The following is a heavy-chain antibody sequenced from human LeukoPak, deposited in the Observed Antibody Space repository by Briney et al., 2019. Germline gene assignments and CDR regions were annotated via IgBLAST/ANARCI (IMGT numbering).Heavy chain of an antibody. CDR2: INSDGSST. CDR1: GFSFSNYW. V-gene: IGHV3-74*01. Sequence: GGSLRLSCAASGFSFSNYWMHWVRQAPGKGLVWVSRINSDGSSTTYADSVKGRFTISRDNAKNTLYLQMNRLRADDTAVYYCARDRSQEFDPWGQGALVTVSS. D-gene: IGHD3-10*01. J-gene: IGHJ5*02. CDR3: ARDRSQEFDP.